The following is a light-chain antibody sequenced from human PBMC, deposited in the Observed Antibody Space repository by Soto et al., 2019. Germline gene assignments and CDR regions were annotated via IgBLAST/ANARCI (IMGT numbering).Light chain of an antibody. CDR3: QQYGTSLFT. CDR1: QTVTSNY. Sequence: EIVLTQSPGTLSSSPGERATLSCRASQTVTSNYLAWYQQKPGQAPRLLIYGASNRATGIPDRFSGSGSGTDFTLTISGLEPEDFAVYYCQQYGTSLFTFGGGTRVEIK. V-gene: IGKV3-20*01. J-gene: IGKJ4*01. CDR2: GAS.